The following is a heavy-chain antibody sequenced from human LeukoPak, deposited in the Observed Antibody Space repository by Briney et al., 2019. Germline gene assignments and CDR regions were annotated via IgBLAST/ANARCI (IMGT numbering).Heavy chain of an antibody. CDR3: ARDQPLRGGWFDP. D-gene: IGHD2-2*01. Sequence: SSQTLSLTCTVSGGSISSGDYYWSWIRQPPGKGLEWIGYIYYSGSTYYNPSLKSRVTISVDTSKNQFSLKLSSVTAADTAVYYCARDQPLRGGWFDPWGQGTLVTVSS. J-gene: IGHJ5*02. CDR1: GGSISSGDYY. CDR2: IYYSGST. V-gene: IGHV4-30-4*08.